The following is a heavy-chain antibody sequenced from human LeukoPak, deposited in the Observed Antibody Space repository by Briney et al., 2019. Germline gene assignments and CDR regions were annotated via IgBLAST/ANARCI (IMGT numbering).Heavy chain of an antibody. J-gene: IGHJ4*02. CDR3: ASWSGYLFDY. D-gene: IGHD3-3*01. CDR2: ISSSGTYI. V-gene: IGHV3-21*01. Sequence: PGGSLRLSCAASGFTFSNAWMSWVRQAPGKGLEWVSSISSSGTYIYYADSLRGRFTISRDNAKNSLYLQMHSLKVEDTAVYYCASWSGYLFDYWGQGILVTVSS. CDR1: GFTFSNAW.